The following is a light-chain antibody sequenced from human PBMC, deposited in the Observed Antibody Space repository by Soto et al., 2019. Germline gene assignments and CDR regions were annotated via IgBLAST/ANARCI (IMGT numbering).Light chain of an antibody. V-gene: IGKV1-39*01. J-gene: IGKJ1*01. CDR1: QSISNY. CDR2: LAS. CDR3: QQSYSTPWT. Sequence: DIQMTQSPSSLSASVGDRVTITCRASQSISNYLNWYQQKPRKAPKLLIYLASSLQSGVPSRFSGSGSGTDFTLTISSLQPEDCATYYCQQSYSTPWTFGQGTKVEIK.